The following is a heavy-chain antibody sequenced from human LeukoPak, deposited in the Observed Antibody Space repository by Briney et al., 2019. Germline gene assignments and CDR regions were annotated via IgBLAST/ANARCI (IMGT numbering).Heavy chain of an antibody. CDR2: ISSSSSYI. J-gene: IGHJ4*02. Sequence: GGSLRLSCAASGFTFSSYSMSWVRQAPGKGLEWVSSISSSSSYIYYADSVKGRFTISRDNAKNSLYLQMNSLRAEDTAVYYCARVGGRRQMGYFDYWGQGTLVTVSS. CDR3: ARVGGRRQMGYFDY. D-gene: IGHD2-15*01. V-gene: IGHV3-21*01. CDR1: GFTFSSYS.